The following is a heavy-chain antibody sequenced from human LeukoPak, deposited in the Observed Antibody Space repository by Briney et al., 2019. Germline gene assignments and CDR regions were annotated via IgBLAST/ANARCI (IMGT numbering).Heavy chain of an antibody. D-gene: IGHD3-22*01. CDR2: IIPIFGTA. V-gene: IGHV1-69*13. CDR3: ASSDGSSGYYAFFQH. J-gene: IGHJ1*01. Sequence: SVKVSCKASGYTFTSYYMHWVRQAPGQGLEWMGGIIPIFGTANYAQKFQGRVTITADESTSTAYMELSSLRSEDTAVYYCASSDGSSGYYAFFQHWGQGTLVTVSS. CDR1: GYTFTSYY.